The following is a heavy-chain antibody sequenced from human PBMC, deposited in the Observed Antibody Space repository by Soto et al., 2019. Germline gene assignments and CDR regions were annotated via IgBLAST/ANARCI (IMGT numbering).Heavy chain of an antibody. CDR2: INAGNGNT. Sequence: SVKVSCKASGYTFTSYAMHWVRQAPGQRLEWMGWINAGNGNTKYSQKFQGRVTITRDTSASTAYMELSSLRSEDTAVYYCARMGIAVAGFDYWGQGTLVTGSS. D-gene: IGHD6-19*01. V-gene: IGHV1-3*01. CDR3: ARMGIAVAGFDY. CDR1: GYTFTSYA. J-gene: IGHJ4*02.